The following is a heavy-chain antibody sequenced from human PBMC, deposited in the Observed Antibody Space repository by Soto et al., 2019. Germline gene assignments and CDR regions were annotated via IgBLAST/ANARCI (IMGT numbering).Heavy chain of an antibody. CDR3: TRGKLTYYAMDV. Sequence: QVQLQQSGPGLVKPSQTLSLTCAISGDSVSRYSAAWNWVRQSPSRGLEWLGRTFYRSNFDNEYAVXGXGXXIINADTSPNQFSLHLNSVTPKDTAVYYCTRGKLTYYAMDVWGQGTTVTVSS. V-gene: IGHV6-1*01. CDR2: TFYRSNFDN. CDR1: GDSVSRYSAA. D-gene: IGHD1-7*01. J-gene: IGHJ6*02.